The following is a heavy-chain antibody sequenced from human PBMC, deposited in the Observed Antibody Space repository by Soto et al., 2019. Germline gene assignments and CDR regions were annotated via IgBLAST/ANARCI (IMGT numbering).Heavy chain of an antibody. V-gene: IGHV1-69*08. Sequence: QVQLVQSGAEVKKPGSSVKVSCKASGGTFSSYIISWVRKAPGQGLEWMGRIIPILGTTNYALKLQGRVTVTADKSTSTAYMELSSMRSEDTAVDDCARIHPYAYVDNWGQGTQVTVSS. CDR1: GGTFSSYI. D-gene: IGHD3-16*01. CDR3: ARIHPYAYVDN. J-gene: IGHJ4*02. CDR2: IIPILGTT.